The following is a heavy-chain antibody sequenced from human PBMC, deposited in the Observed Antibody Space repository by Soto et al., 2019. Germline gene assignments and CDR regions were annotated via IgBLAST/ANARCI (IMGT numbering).Heavy chain of an antibody. D-gene: IGHD2-2*02. CDR1: GYSFTNFW. CDR3: ARVGGPYTAFDY. J-gene: IGHJ4*02. Sequence: AGESLKISCKGSGYSFTNFWIGWVRQMPGKGLEWMGIIYPYDSDTKYSPSFQGQVTVSADESISTAYLQWSSLQASDTAIYFCARVGGPYTAFDYWGQGTLVTVSS. CDR2: IYPYDSDT. V-gene: IGHV5-51*01.